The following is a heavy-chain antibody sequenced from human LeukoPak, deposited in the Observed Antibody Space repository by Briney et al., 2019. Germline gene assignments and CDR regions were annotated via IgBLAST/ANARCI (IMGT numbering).Heavy chain of an antibody. CDR1: GLTYSRYW. Sequence: GGSLRLSCAVSGLTYSRYWMSWVRQAPGKGLEWVATIKDDGSDKYYVDSVKGRFTISRDNAKNSLYLQMSSLRLEDTAVYYCASFDASWGQGSLVTVSS. CDR2: IKDDGSDK. V-gene: IGHV3-7*01. CDR3: ASFDAS. D-gene: IGHD3-9*01. J-gene: IGHJ5*02.